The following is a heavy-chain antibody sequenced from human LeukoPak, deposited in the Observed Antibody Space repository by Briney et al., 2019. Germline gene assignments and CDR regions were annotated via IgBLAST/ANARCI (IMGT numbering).Heavy chain of an antibody. Sequence: ASVKVSCKASGYTFTGCYMHWVRQAPGQGLEWMGWINPNSGGTNYAQKFQGRVTMTRDTSISTAYMELSRLRSDDTAVYYCARGELDGEEFDCWGQGTLVTVSP. J-gene: IGHJ4*02. CDR3: ARGELDGEEFDC. D-gene: IGHD1-26*01. V-gene: IGHV1-2*02. CDR1: GYTFTGCY. CDR2: INPNSGGT.